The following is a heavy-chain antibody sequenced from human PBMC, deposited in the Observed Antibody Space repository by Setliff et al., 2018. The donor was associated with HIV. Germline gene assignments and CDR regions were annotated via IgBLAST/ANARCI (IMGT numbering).Heavy chain of an antibody. D-gene: IGHD4-17*01. CDR1: GYSISSGYY. V-gene: IGHV4-38-2*01. J-gene: IGHJ4*02. CDR2: IYHSGST. Sequence: SETLSLTCGVSGYSISSGYYWGWIRQPPGKGLEWIGSIYHSGSTYYNPSLKSRVTISVDTSQNQFSLKLSSVTAADTAIYYCARRIYGNNPYFDYWSQGTLVTV. CDR3: ARRIYGNNPYFDY.